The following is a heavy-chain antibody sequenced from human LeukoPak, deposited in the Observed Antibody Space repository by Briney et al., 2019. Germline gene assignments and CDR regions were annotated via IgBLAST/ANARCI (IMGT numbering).Heavy chain of an antibody. J-gene: IGHJ5*02. CDR3: AGKAYSDWFDP. CDR1: GGSISSSSCY. Sequence: PSETLSLTCTVSGGSISSSSCYWGWIRQPPGKGLEWIGSIYYSGSTYYSPSLKSRLTISVDTSKNQFSLKLSSVTAADTAVYYCAGKAYSDWFDPWGQGTLVTVSS. V-gene: IGHV4-39*01. D-gene: IGHD2-15*01. CDR2: IYYSGST.